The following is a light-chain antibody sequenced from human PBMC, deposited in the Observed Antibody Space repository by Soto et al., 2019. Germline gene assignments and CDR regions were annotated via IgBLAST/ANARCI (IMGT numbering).Light chain of an antibody. CDR1: QSLVYSDGSTY. CDR2: EVS. Sequence: DVVLTQSPLSLPVTLGRPASISCRSSQSLVYSDGSTYLSWFQQRPGQSPGRLLFEVSKRHSGVTSGVSGSRSGTYVTLKISRVVAEDVGVYYSLQGSHWPHTSRGGAKGAI. V-gene: IGKV2-30*01. J-gene: IGKJ4*01. CDR3: LQGSHWPHT.